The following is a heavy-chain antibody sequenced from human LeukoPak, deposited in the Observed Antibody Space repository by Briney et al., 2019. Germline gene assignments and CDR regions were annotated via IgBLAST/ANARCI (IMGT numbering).Heavy chain of an antibody. D-gene: IGHD2-21*01. CDR2: ISKSGDHT. Sequence: GGSLRLSCAVSGLTFNNYAMSWVRQAPGKGLEWVSAISKSGDHTYYAASAKGRFTISRDNSKNTLYLQMNSLRAEDTAVYYCARADPWSGLFASYYYYGMDVWGQGTTVTVSS. CDR3: ARADPWSGLFASYYYYGMDV. V-gene: IGHV3-23*01. CDR1: GLTFNNYA. J-gene: IGHJ6*02.